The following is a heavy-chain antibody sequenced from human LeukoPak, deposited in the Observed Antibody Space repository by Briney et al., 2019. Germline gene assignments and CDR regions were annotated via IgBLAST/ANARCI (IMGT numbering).Heavy chain of an antibody. CDR1: GFTFSSYA. D-gene: IGHD3-22*01. V-gene: IGHV3-64*01. CDR2: ISSNGGST. CDR3: ASGIDYYDSSGPFDY. Sequence: PGGSLRLSCAASGFTFSSYAMHWVRQAPGKGLEYVSAISSNGGSTYYANSVKGRFTISRDNSKNTLYLQMGSLRAEDTAVYYCASGIDYYDSSGPFDYWGQGTLVTVSS. J-gene: IGHJ4*02.